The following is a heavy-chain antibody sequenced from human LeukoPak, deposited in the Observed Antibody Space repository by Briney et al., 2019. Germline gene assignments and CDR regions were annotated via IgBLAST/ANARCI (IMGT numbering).Heavy chain of an antibody. CDR2: IRYDGSNK. CDR3: AKGDIVVVPAAPLDY. J-gene: IGHJ4*02. CDR1: XFTFSXYX. Sequence: ASXFTFSXYXMHXXXQXPGXXXXXXAXIRYDGSNKYYADSVKGRFTISRDNSKNTLYLQMNSLRAEDTAVYYCAKGDIVVVPAAPLDYWGQGTLVTVSS. D-gene: IGHD2-2*01. V-gene: IGHV3-30*02.